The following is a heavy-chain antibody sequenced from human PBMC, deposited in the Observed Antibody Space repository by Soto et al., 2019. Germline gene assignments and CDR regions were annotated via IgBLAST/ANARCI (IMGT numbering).Heavy chain of an antibody. CDR2: IKSKTDGGTT. D-gene: IGHD4-17*01. CDR1: GFTFSNAW. V-gene: IGHV3-15*01. J-gene: IGHJ4*02. CDR3: TTEVYYGDLYDY. Sequence: EVQLVESGGGLVKPGGSLRLSCAASGFTFSNAWMSWVRQAPGKGLEWVGRIKSKTDGGTTDYAAPVKGRFTISRDDSKNTLYLQMNSLKTEDTAVYYCTTEVYYGDLYDYWGQGTLVTVSS.